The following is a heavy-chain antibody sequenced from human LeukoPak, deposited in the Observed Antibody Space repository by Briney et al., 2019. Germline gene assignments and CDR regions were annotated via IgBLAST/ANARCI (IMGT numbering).Heavy chain of an antibody. V-gene: IGHV1-2*02. CDR3: ARGVGPYGQIDY. J-gene: IGHJ4*02. CDR1: GYTFAGSS. CDR2: INPNRGAT. Sequence: ASVKVSCKASGYTFAGSSIHWVRQAPGQGLEWMGWINPNRGATIYTQKFQGRVTMTRDTSISTAYMELSRLRSDDTAVYYCARGVGPYGQIDYWGQGTLVTVSS. D-gene: IGHD3-10*01.